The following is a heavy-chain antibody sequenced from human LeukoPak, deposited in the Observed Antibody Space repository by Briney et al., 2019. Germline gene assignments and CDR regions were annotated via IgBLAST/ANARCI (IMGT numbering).Heavy chain of an antibody. V-gene: IGHV3-30*04. CDR3: ARKYTTSYYSIDY. CDR2: ISYDGSNT. D-gene: IGHD2-2*01. CDR1: GITFSSYA. Sequence: PGRSLRLSCAASGITFSSYAMYWVRQAPGKGLEWVAVISYDGSNTYYADSVKGRFTISRDNTKQTVYLQMNNLKPEDTALYYCARKYTTSYYSIDYWGQGTLVTVSS. J-gene: IGHJ4*02.